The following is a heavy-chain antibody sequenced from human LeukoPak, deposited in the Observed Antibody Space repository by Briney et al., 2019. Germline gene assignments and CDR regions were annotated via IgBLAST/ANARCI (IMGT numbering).Heavy chain of an antibody. CDR3: ASWAGGNEPVASLDY. Sequence: ASVKVSCKPTGYSLTAYYIFWIRQAPGQGLECMGWINLYNGATKYAQRFQSRVTMTRDTSISTAYMELSRLRSDDTATYYCASWAGGNEPVASLDYWGQGTLVTVSS. V-gene: IGHV1-2*02. D-gene: IGHD1-14*01. J-gene: IGHJ4*02. CDR2: INLYNGAT. CDR1: GYSLTAYY.